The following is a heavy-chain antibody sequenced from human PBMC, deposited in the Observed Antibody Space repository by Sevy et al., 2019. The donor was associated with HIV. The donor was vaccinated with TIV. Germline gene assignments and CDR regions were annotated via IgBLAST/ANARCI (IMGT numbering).Heavy chain of an antibody. CDR3: ARGATEHDAFDI. J-gene: IGHJ3*02. CDR2: ISSSGSTI. V-gene: IGHV3-11*01. CDR1: GFTFSDYY. Sequence: GGSLRLSCAASGFTFSDYYMSWIRQAPGKGLEWVSYISSSGSTIYYADSVKGRFTISRDNAKNSLYLKMNSRRAEDTAVYYCARGATEHDAFDIWGQGTMVTVSS.